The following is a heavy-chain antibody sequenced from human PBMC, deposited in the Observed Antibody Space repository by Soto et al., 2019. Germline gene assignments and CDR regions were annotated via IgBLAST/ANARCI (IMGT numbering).Heavy chain of an antibody. CDR2: INHSGST. D-gene: IGHD3-3*01. Sequence: SETLSLTCAVYGWSFSGYYWSWIRQPPGKGLEWIGEINHSGSTNYNPSLKSRVTISVDTSKNQFSLKLSSVTAADTAVYYCARLRITIFGVVIKSGAFDIWGQGTMVTVSS. J-gene: IGHJ3*02. CDR3: ARLRITIFGVVIKSGAFDI. CDR1: GWSFSGYY. V-gene: IGHV4-34*01.